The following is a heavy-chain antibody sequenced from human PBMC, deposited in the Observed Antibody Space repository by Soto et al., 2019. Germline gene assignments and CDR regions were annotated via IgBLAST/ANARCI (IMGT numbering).Heavy chain of an antibody. V-gene: IGHV3-23*01. CDR2: VLGGGSNT. CDR1: GFAFSSYT. J-gene: IGHJ6*03. D-gene: IGHD3-10*01. CDR3: AKSGLGAGSYYYMDV. Sequence: PGGSLRLSCAASGFAFSSYTMTWVRQAPGKGLEWVSAVLGGGSNTYYADSVMGRFTISRDNSKDTLYLQMNSLRVEDMALYYCAKSGLGAGSYYYMDVWGEGTTVTVSS.